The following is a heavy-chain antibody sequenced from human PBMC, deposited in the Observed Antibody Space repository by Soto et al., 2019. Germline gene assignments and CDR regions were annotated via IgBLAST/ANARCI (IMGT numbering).Heavy chain of an antibody. CDR3: AMYTTTRPYYYYYYMDV. V-gene: IGHV3-21*01. CDR2: ISSSSSYI. J-gene: IGHJ6*03. Sequence: GGSLRLSCAASGFTFSSYSMNWVRQAPGKGLEWVSSISSSSSYIYYADSVKGRFTISRDNAKNSLYLQMNSLRAEDTAVYYCAMYTTTRPYYYYYYMDVWGKGTTVTVSS. CDR1: GFTFSSYS. D-gene: IGHD1-1*01.